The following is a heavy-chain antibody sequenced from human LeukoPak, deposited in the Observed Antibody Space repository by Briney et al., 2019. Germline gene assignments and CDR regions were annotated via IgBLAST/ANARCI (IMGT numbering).Heavy chain of an antibody. V-gene: IGHV3-23*01. J-gene: IGHJ4*02. Sequence: GGSLRLSCAASGFTLSNYAMSWVRQAPGKGLEWVSAISSNGGNTYYADSVKGRFTISRDNSKNTLYLQMNSLTAEDTAVYYCAKTSAYYGSPFDYWGQGTLVTVSS. CDR1: GFTLSNYA. CDR3: AKTSAYYGSPFDY. D-gene: IGHD3-10*01. CDR2: ISSNGGNT.